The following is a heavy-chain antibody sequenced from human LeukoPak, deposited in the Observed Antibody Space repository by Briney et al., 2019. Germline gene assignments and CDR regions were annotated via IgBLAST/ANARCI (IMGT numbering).Heavy chain of an antibody. V-gene: IGHV3-74*01. CDR1: GFTFSSYW. J-gene: IGHJ4*02. D-gene: IGHD5-12*01. CDR3: ARDTIDVDIVATIQYFDY. CDR2: XXXXXSRT. Sequence: GGSLRLSCAASGFTFSSYWMHWVRQAPGKGLXXXXXXXXXXSRTTYADSVKGRFTISRDNAKNTLYLQMNSLRAEDTAVYYCARDTIDVDIVATIQYFDYWGQGTLVTVSS.